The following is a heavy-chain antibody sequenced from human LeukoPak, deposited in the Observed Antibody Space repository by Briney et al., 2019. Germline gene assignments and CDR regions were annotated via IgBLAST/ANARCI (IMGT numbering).Heavy chain of an antibody. V-gene: IGHV3-23*01. D-gene: IGHD2-21*01. CDR3: AKDNSDPHRTYCGGDCPPGN. Sequence: GSLRLSCAASGFTFSSYAMSWVRQAPGKGLEWVSAISGSGGSTYYADSVKGRFTISRDNSKNTLYLQMNSLRAEDTAVYYCAKDNSDPHRTYCGGDCPPGNWGQGTLVTVSS. CDR2: ISGSGGST. J-gene: IGHJ4*02. CDR1: GFTFSSYA.